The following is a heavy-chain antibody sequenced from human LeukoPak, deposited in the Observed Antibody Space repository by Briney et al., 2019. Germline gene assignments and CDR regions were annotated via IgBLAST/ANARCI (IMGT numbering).Heavy chain of an antibody. Sequence: GGSSILSCAASGFNFTNYAIHWVRKAPGKGLEWVAVVSYDGGDKYYADSVKGRFIISRDNSMDTVYLQMNRLRVEDTALYYCTYPAFFDYWGQGTLVTVSS. V-gene: IGHV3-30*01. CDR3: TYPAFFDY. J-gene: IGHJ4*02. CDR2: VSYDGGDK. CDR1: GFNFTNYA.